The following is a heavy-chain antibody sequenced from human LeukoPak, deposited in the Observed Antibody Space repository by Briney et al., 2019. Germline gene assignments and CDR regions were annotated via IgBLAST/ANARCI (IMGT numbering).Heavy chain of an antibody. CDR3: TRANSATIPGVDP. CDR1: GFTVISNY. V-gene: IGHV3-53*01. Sequence: GGSLRLSCAASGFTVISNYMSWVRQAPGKGLEWVSIIHSGGSTYYADSVKGRFTISRDNSKNTLYLQMNSLRAEDTAVYYCTRANSATIPGVDPWGQGTLVTVPS. D-gene: IGHD1-26*01. J-gene: IGHJ5*02. CDR2: IHSGGST.